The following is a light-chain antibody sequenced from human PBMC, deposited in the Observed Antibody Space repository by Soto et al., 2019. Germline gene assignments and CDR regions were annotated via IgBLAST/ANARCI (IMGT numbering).Light chain of an antibody. V-gene: IGKV1-8*01. Sequence: AIRMTQSPSSFSASTGDRVTITCRASQGISSYLAWYQQKPGKAPKLLIYAASTLQSGVPSRFSGSGSGTDFTLTNSCLQSEDFATYYCQRYYSYPPWTFGQGTKVEIK. CDR3: QRYYSYPPWT. J-gene: IGKJ1*01. CDR2: AAS. CDR1: QGISSY.